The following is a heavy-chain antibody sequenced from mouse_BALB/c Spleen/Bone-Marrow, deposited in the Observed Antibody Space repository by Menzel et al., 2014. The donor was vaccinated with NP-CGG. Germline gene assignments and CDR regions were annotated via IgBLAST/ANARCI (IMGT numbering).Heavy chain of an antibody. D-gene: IGHD2-4*01. J-gene: IGHJ3*01. V-gene: IGHV5-9-2*01. CDR1: GFTFSSYG. CDR3: AREGYDYDWFAD. Sequence: EVKLMDSGGDLVKPGGSLKLSCAASGFTFSSYGMSWVRQTPEKRLEWVATISGGGSYIYYADNVKGRFIISRDNAKNNLYLQVRSLRSEDTALYYCAREGYDYDWFADWGQGTLVTVSA. CDR2: ISGGGSYI.